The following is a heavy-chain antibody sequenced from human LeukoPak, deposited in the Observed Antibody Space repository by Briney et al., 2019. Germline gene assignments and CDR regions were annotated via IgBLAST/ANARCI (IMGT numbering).Heavy chain of an antibody. D-gene: IGHD1-26*01. CDR2: IYTSGST. V-gene: IGHV4-4*09. CDR3: ARLWSGSYRKSHNFDY. CDR1: GGSISSYY. J-gene: IGHJ4*02. Sequence: SETLSLTCTVSGGSISSYYWSWIRQPPGKGLEWIGYIYTSGSTNYNPSLKSRVTISVDTSKNQFSLKLSSVTAADTAVYYCARLWSGSYRKSHNFDYWGQGTLVTVSS.